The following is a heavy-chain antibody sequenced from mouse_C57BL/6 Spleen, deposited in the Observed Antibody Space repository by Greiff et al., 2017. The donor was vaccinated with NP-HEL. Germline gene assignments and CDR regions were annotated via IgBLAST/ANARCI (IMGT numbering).Heavy chain of an antibody. J-gene: IGHJ3*01. CDR1: GYTFTSYW. Sequence: VQLQQPGAELVRPGSSVKLSCKASGYTFTSYWMDWVKQRPGQGLEWIGNHYPSDSETHYNQKFKDKATLTVDKSSSTAYMQLSSLTAEDSAVYYCAREGDLAWCAYWGQGTLVTVSA. CDR3: AREGDLAWCAY. V-gene: IGHV1-61*01. CDR2: HYPSDSET.